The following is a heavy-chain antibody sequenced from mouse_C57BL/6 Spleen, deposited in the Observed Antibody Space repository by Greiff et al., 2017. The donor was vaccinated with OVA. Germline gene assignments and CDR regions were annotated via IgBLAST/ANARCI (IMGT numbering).Heavy chain of an antibody. Sequence: EVKVEESGEGLVKPGGSLKLSCAASGFTFSSYAMSWVRQTPEKRLEWVAYISSGGDYLYYADTVKGRFTISRDNARNTLYLQMSSLKSEDTAMYYCTREAYYYGSSPYYYAMDYWGQGTSVTVSS. V-gene: IGHV5-9-1*02. CDR3: TREAYYYGSSPYYYAMDY. CDR1: GFTFSSYA. D-gene: IGHD1-1*01. CDR2: ISSGGDYL. J-gene: IGHJ4*01.